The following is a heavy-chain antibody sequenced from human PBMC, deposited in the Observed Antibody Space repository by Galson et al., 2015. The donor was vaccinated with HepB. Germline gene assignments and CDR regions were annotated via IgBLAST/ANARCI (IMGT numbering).Heavy chain of an antibody. CDR3: AREGIAAAGIPIKDAFDI. J-gene: IGHJ3*02. V-gene: IGHV1-3*01. CDR2: INAGNGNT. Sequence: SVKVSCKASGYTFTSYAMHWVRQAPGQRLEWMGWINAGNGNTKYSQKFQGRVTITRDTSASTAYMELSSLRSEDTAVYYCAREGIAAAGIPIKDAFDIWGQGTMVTVSS. D-gene: IGHD6-13*01. CDR1: GYTFTSYA.